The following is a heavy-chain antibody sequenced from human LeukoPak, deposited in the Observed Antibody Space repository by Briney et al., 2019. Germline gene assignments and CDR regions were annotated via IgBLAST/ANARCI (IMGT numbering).Heavy chain of an antibody. D-gene: IGHD1-26*01. Sequence: SGRSLRLSCAASGFTFSSYVMHWVRQAPGKGLEWVAIISYDGSNEYYADSVKGRFTISRDNSKNTLYLQMNSLRAADTAVYYCATTGSGSYYDYWGQGTLVTVSS. V-gene: IGHV3-30*04. J-gene: IGHJ4*02. CDR1: GFTFSSYV. CDR2: ISYDGSNE. CDR3: ATTGSGSYYDY.